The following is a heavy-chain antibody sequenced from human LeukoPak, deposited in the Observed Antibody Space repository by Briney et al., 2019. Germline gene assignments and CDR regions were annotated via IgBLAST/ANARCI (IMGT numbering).Heavy chain of an antibody. V-gene: IGHV1-2*02. CDR3: ASWFGENDALDI. D-gene: IGHD3-10*01. J-gene: IGHJ3*02. Sequence: GASVKVSCKASGYTFTGYYMHWVRQAPGQGLEWMGWINPNSGSTSYAQKFQGRVTMTRDTSTSTVYMELKRLRSEDTAVYYCASWFGENDALDIWGQGTMVTVSS. CDR1: GYTFTGYY. CDR2: INPNSGST.